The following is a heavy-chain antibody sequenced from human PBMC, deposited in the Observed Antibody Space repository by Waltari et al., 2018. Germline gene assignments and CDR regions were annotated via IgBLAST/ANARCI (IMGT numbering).Heavy chain of an antibody. CDR2: INHSGST. CDR3: ARVEGNDYGDYVDY. CDR1: GGSFSGYY. Sequence: QVQLQQWGAGLLKPSETLSLTCAVYGGSFSGYYWSWIRQPPGKGLEWIGEINHSGSTNYNPSRKSRVTISVDTSKNQFSLKLSSVTAADTAVYYCARVEGNDYGDYVDYWGQGTLVTVSS. D-gene: IGHD4-17*01. J-gene: IGHJ4*02. V-gene: IGHV4-34*01.